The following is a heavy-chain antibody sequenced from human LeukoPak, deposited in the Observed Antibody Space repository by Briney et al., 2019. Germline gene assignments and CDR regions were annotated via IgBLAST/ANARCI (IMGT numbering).Heavy chain of an antibody. Sequence: ASVKVSCKASGYTFTSYDINWVRQATGQGLEWMGWMNPNSGNTGYAQKFQGRVTMTRNTSISTAYMELSSLRSEDTAVYYCARAMDTAMVTGYWGQGTLVTVSS. CDR3: ARAMDTAMVTGY. CDR2: MNPNSGNT. D-gene: IGHD5-18*01. CDR1: GYTFTSYD. J-gene: IGHJ4*02. V-gene: IGHV1-8*01.